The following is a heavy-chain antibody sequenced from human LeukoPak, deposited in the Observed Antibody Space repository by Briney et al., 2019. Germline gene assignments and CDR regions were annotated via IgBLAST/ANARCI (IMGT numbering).Heavy chain of an antibody. CDR2: ISDTYI. J-gene: IGHJ6*03. Sequence: PGWSLTLSCAASGFTFSSYTFNWVRQPPGKGLEWVSSISDTYIYYADSVKGRFTISRDNAKNSLYLQMNSLRAEDTAVYYCARVGTTCGGDCYPSGYHMDVWGKGTTVTVSS. D-gene: IGHD2-21*02. CDR3: ARVGTTCGGDCYPSGYHMDV. CDR1: GFTFSSYT. V-gene: IGHV3-21*01.